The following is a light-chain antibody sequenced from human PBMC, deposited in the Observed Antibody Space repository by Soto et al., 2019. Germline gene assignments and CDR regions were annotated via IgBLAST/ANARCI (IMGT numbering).Light chain of an antibody. Sequence: EIVLTQSPATLSLSPGERATLSCRASQSLSGSRLAWYQQKPGLGPRVLVYGASSRAPGIPDRFSGSESGTDFTLTISRLEPEDFATYYCQQANSFPGTFGQGTKVDIK. CDR2: GAS. V-gene: IGKV3D-20*02. CDR3: QQANSFPGT. J-gene: IGKJ1*01. CDR1: QSLSGSR.